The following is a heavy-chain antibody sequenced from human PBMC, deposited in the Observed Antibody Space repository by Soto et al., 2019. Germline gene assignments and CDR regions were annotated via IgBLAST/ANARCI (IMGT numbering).Heavy chain of an antibody. D-gene: IGHD3-22*01. CDR2: IIPILGIA. CDR1: GGTFSSYT. CDR3: ARVERDSSGYYWGY. V-gene: IGHV1-69*02. J-gene: IGHJ4*02. Sequence: QVQLVQSGAEVKKPGSSVKVSCKASGGTFSSYTISWVRQAPGQGLEWMGRIIPILGIANYAQKFQGRVTITADKSTSTAYMELSSLRSEDTAVYYCARVERDSSGYYWGYWGQGTLVTVSS.